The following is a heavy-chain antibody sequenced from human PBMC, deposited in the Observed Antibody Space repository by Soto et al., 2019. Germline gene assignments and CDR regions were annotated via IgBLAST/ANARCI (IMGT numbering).Heavy chain of an antibody. CDR1: GGSFSGYY. CDR2: INHSGST. D-gene: IGHD1-1*01. CDR3: ARGVELDY. Sequence: SETLSLTCAVYGGSFSGYYWSWIRQPPGKGLEWIGEINHSGSTNYNPSLKSRVTISVDTSKNQFSLKLSSVTAADTAVYYCARGVELDYWGQGTLVTVSS. J-gene: IGHJ4*02. V-gene: IGHV4-34*01.